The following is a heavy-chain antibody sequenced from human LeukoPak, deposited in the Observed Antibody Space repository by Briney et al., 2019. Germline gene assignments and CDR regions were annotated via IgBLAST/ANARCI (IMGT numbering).Heavy chain of an antibody. CDR1: GFTFSSYW. V-gene: IGHV3-74*01. Sequence: GGSLRLSCAASGFTFSSYWMHWVRQAPGKGLVWVSRINSDGSSTSYADSVKGRFTISRDNAKNTLYLQMNSLRAEDTAVYYCARDRYGHSGYDDDAFDIWGQGTMVTVSS. CDR3: ARDRYGHSGYDDDAFDI. D-gene: IGHD5-12*01. CDR2: INSDGSST. J-gene: IGHJ3*02.